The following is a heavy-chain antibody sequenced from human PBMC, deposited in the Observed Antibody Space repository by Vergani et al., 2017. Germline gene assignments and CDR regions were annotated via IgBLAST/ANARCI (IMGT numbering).Heavy chain of an antibody. D-gene: IGHD3-10*01. Sequence: EVQLVESGGVVVPPGGSLRLSCAASGFTFDDYAMHWVRQAPGKGLELVSLISWDGGSSYYADSVKGRFTISRDNSKKSLYLQMNILRAEDTALYYCAKDIFDYYDAGSPIGVGMDVWGQGTTVTVSS. CDR3: AKDIFDYYDAGSPIGVGMDV. J-gene: IGHJ6*02. CDR2: ISWDGGSS. V-gene: IGHV3-43D*03. CDR1: GFTFDDYA.